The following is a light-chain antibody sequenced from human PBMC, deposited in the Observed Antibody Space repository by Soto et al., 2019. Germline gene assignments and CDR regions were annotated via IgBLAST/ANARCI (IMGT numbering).Light chain of an antibody. Sequence: DIQMTQSPSTLSASVGDRVTITCRASQSISSWLSWYQQKPGKAPKLLIYKATSLESGVQARFSGSGSGREFTLNISSLQPDDFATYYCQQYNSYLYTFGQGTKLEMK. CDR3: QQYNSYLYT. CDR2: KAT. CDR1: QSISSW. V-gene: IGKV1-5*03. J-gene: IGKJ2*01.